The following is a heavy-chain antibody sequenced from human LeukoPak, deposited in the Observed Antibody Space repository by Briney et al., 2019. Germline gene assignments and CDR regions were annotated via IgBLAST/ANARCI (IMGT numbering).Heavy chain of an antibody. D-gene: IGHD3-10*01. J-gene: IGHJ4*02. V-gene: IGHV3-23*01. CDR3: AKASGGSGSSYPSKDYFDY. CDR1: GFTFSSYS. Sequence: GGSLRLSCAASGFTFSSYSMSWVRQGPGTGLEWVSAISGSGDTTFYADSVKGRFTISRDNSKSTLYLQMNSLRAEDTAVYSCAKASGGSGSSYPSKDYFDYWGQGTLVTVSS. CDR2: ISGSGDTT.